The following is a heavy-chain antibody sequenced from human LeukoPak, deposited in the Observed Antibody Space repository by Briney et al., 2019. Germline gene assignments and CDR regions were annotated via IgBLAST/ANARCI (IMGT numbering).Heavy chain of an antibody. CDR1: EFSFSIYE. Sequence: GGSLRLSCAASEFSFSIYEMNWVRQTPGKGLEWLSYISSSGKSIYYGDSVKGRFTISRDNAKNSVYLQMNSLRLEDTAVYYCARGGRAASTNWFDSWGQGTLVTVSS. V-gene: IGHV3-48*03. CDR3: ARGGRAASTNWFDS. D-gene: IGHD2/OR15-2a*01. J-gene: IGHJ5*01. CDR2: ISSSGKSI.